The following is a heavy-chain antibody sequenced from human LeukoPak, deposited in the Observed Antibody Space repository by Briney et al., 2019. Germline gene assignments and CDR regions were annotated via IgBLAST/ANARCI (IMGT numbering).Heavy chain of an antibody. V-gene: IGHV1-2*02. CDR1: GYTFTGYY. CDR2: INPNSGGT. CDR3: ARGSDILTGYYRSLFGY. D-gene: IGHD3-9*01. Sequence: GASVKVSCKASGYTFTGYYMHWVRQAPGQGLEWMGWINPNSGGTNYAQKFQGRVTMTRDTSISTAYMELSRLRSDDTAVYYCARGSDILTGYYRSLFGYWGQGTLVTVSS. J-gene: IGHJ4*02.